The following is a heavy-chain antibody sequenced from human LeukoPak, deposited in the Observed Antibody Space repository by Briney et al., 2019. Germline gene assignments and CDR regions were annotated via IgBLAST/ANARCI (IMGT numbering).Heavy chain of an antibody. J-gene: IGHJ4*02. CDR2: IYYSGST. CDR1: XGXXSXXX. V-gene: IGHV4-59*01. CDR3: ARTGDYVDY. Sequence: PSETLSLTCTVSXGXXSXXXXXXIXXXXXXXLEWIGYIYYSGSTNYSPSLKSRVTISVDTSKIQFSLKLSSVTTADTAVYYCARTGDYVDYWGQGTLVTVSS.